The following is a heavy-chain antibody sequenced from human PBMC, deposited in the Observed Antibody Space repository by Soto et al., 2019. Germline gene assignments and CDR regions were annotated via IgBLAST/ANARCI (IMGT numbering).Heavy chain of an antibody. Sequence: GGSLRLSCAASGFTFSSYGMHWVRQAPGKGLEWVAVISYDGSNKYYADSVKGRFTISRDNSKNTLYLQMNSLRAEDTAVYYCAKDIATEKPNFDYWGQGTLVTVSS. J-gene: IGHJ4*02. CDR1: GFTFSSYG. V-gene: IGHV3-30*18. CDR2: ISYDGSNK. CDR3: AKDIATEKPNFDY. D-gene: IGHD2-21*01.